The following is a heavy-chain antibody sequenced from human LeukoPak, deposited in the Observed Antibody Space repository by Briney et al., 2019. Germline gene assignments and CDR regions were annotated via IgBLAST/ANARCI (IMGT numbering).Heavy chain of an antibody. V-gene: IGHV3-48*01. Sequence: GSLRLSCAASGFSFSTNWMNWVRQAPGKGLEWVSYISSSSSTIYYADSVKGRFTISRDNAKNSLYLQMNSLRAEDTAVYYCATDFWSGYSYYYMDVWGKGTTVTVSS. D-gene: IGHD3-3*01. CDR3: ATDFWSGYSYYYMDV. CDR1: GFSFSTNW. CDR2: ISSSSSTI. J-gene: IGHJ6*03.